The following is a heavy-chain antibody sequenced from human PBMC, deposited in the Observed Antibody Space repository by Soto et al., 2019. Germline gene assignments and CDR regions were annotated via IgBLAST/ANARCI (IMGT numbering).Heavy chain of an antibody. CDR3: ARGVGSGSYYNQYNWFDP. J-gene: IGHJ5*02. Sequence: SVKVSCKASGGTFSSYTISWVRQAPGQGLEWMGRIIPLFGTGNYAQKFQGRVTITADESTSTAYMELRSLRSDDTAVYYCARGVGSGSYYNQYNWFDPWGQGTLVTVSS. CDR2: IIPLFGTG. V-gene: IGHV1-69*13. D-gene: IGHD3-10*01. CDR1: GGTFSSYT.